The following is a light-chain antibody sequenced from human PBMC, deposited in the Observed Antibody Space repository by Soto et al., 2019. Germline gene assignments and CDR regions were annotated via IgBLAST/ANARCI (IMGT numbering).Light chain of an antibody. CDR2: EVS. J-gene: IGLJ3*02. CDR1: SSDVGGYNY. Sequence: QSALTQPHSASGSPGQSVTISCTGTSSDVGGYNYVSWYQQHPGKAPKLMIYEVSKRPSGVPDRFSGSKSGNTASLTVSGLQAEDEADYYCSSYAGSIWVFGGGTKLTVL. V-gene: IGLV2-8*01. CDR3: SSYAGSIWV.